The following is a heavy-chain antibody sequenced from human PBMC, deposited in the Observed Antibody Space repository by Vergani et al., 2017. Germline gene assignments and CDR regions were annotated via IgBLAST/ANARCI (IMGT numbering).Heavy chain of an antibody. V-gene: IGHV3-15*05. Sequence: EVQLVESGGGLVKPGGSLRLSCAASGFTFINAWMTWVRQAPGKGLEWVGRIKSKTDGGTTYYAAPVKGKFTISRDDSKNTLYLQMNSLQTEDTALYYCVRVKGSNWNDHLYDIWGQGTLVTVSS. CDR2: IKSKTDGGTT. J-gene: IGHJ3*02. CDR3: VRVKGSNWNDHLYDI. D-gene: IGHD1-1*01. CDR1: GFTFINAW.